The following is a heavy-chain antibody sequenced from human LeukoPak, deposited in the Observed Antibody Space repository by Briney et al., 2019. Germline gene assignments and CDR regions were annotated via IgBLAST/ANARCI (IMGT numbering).Heavy chain of an antibody. D-gene: IGHD6-19*01. Sequence: GGSLRLSCSASGFTYSTYSMNWVRQAPGKGLEGVSSISTGSTYIFYGDSVKGRFTISRDNADNSLYLQMNSLRAEDTAVYYCARTRDSSGCFDLWGQGTLVTVSS. CDR1: GFTYSTYS. J-gene: IGHJ5*02. V-gene: IGHV3-21*01. CDR3: ARTRDSSGCFDL. CDR2: ISTGSTYI.